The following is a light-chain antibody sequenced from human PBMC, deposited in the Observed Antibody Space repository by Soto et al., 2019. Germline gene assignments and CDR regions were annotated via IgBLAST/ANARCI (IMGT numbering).Light chain of an antibody. Sequence: IVMTQSPATLSVSPGERATLSCRASQSVSSNLAWYQQKPGQAPRLLIYGASTRATGIPARFSGSGSGTDFTLTISRLDPEDFAVYYCQQYGSSASLGQGTKVDIK. CDR1: QSVSSN. J-gene: IGKJ1*01. CDR2: GAS. V-gene: IGKV3-15*01. CDR3: QQYGSSAS.